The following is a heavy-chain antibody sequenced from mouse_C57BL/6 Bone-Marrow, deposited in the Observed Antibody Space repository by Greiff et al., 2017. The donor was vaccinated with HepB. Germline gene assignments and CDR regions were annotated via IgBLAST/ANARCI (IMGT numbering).Heavy chain of an antibody. D-gene: IGHD1-1*01. V-gene: IGHV1-50*01. J-gene: IGHJ2*01. CDR1: GYTFTSYW. CDR2: IDPSDSYT. CDR3: APHYYGRGFDY. Sequence: QVQLQQSGAELVKPGASVKLSCKASGYTFTSYWMQWVKQRPGQGLEWIGEIDPSDSYTNYNQKFKGKATLTVDTSSSTAYMQLSSLTSEDSAVYYCAPHYYGRGFDYWGQGTTLTVSS.